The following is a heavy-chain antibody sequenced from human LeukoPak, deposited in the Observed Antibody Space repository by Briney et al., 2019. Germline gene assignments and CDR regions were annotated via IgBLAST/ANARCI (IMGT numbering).Heavy chain of an antibody. J-gene: IGHJ6*01. CDR1: GDSVSSNSAT. V-gene: IGHV6-1*01. D-gene: IGHD6-13*01. Sequence: SQTLSLTCAISGDSVSSNSATWNWIRQSPSRGLEWLGRTYYRSKWYNDYAVSMKSRITINPDTSKNQFSLQLNSVTPEDTAVYYCARRKAATFGMDVWGKGPRSPSPQ. CDR2: TYYRSKWYN. CDR3: ARRKAATFGMDV.